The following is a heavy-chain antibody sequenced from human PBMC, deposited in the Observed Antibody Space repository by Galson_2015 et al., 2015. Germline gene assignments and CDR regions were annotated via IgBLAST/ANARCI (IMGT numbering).Heavy chain of an antibody. CDR2: IYPGDSDT. V-gene: IGHV5-51*01. CDR3: TRSANNGPRENWFDP. D-gene: IGHD2-8*01. J-gene: IGHJ5*02. Sequence: QSGAEVKKPEESLKISCTGSGYSFSHYWIAWVRQVPGKGLEWMGIIYPGDSDTIYGPSFQGQVTISADKSISTAYLQWSSLKASDTALYFCTRSANNGPRENWFDPWGQGTLVTVSS. CDR1: GYSFSHYW.